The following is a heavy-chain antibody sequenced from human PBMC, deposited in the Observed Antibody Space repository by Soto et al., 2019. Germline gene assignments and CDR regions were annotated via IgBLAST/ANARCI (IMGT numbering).Heavy chain of an antibody. CDR3: VKDLYRSSTMPCLDH. CDR1: GFIFNNYG. CDR2: ISDSGDST. Sequence: HPGGSLRLSCEASGFIFNNYGMSWVRQAPGKGLEWVAAISDSGDSTYYADSMRGRFSISRDNSKNTLYLQVKSLRPEDTAMYYCVKDLYRSSTMPCLDHWGQGALVTVS. V-gene: IGHV3-23*01. J-gene: IGHJ4*02. D-gene: IGHD1-1*01.